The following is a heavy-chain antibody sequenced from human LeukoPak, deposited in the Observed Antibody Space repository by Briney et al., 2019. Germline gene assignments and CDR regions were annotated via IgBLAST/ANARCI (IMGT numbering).Heavy chain of an antibody. D-gene: IGHD6-19*01. CDR1: GFTFSSFS. Sequence: GGSLRLSCAVSGFTFSSFSMNWVRQAPGKGLEWVSSISTSTSYIYHPDSLKGRFTISRDNSKNTLYLQMNSLRADDAAVYYCARDGGGWNFDYWGHGTLVTVSS. CDR2: ISTSTSYI. V-gene: IGHV3-21*03. J-gene: IGHJ4*01. CDR3: ARDGGGWNFDY.